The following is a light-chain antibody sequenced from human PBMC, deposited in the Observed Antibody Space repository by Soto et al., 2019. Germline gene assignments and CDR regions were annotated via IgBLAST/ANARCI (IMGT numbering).Light chain of an antibody. CDR2: EVS. CDR1: SSDVGGYSF. V-gene: IGLV2-8*01. J-gene: IGLJ3*02. CDR3: SSYAGSNNWV. Sequence: QSVLTQPPSASGSPGQSVTFSCTGTSSDVGGYSFVSWYQQHPGKAPKLMIYEVSKRPSGVPDRFSGSKSGNTASLTVSGLQAEDEADYYCSSYAGSNNWVFGGGTKLPVL.